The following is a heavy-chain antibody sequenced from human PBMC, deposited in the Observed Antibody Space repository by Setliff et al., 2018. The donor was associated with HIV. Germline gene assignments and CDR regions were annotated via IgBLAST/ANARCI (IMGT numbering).Heavy chain of an antibody. CDR3: AKDRTVVVITIFDY. D-gene: IGHD3-22*01. CDR2: ISGSGGST. Sequence: GGSLRLSCAASGFTFSTYAMGWVRQTPGKGLEWVSAISGSGGSTYYADSVKGRFTISRDNSKNTLYLQMNSLRAEDTAVYYCAKDRTVVVITIFDYWGQGTLVTVSS. J-gene: IGHJ4*02. V-gene: IGHV3-23*01. CDR1: GFTFSTYA.